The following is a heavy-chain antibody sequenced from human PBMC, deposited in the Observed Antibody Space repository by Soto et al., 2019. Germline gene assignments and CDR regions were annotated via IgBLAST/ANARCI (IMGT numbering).Heavy chain of an antibody. D-gene: IGHD7-27*01. J-gene: IGHJ6*02. V-gene: IGHV1-69*06. CDR3: ARDRPPGTGAYYYGMDV. CDR1: GGIFSSYA. CDR2: IIPMFGTV. Sequence: EASVKVSCKASGGIFSSYAISWVRQAPGQGLEWMGGIIPMFGTVNYPQKFQGRVTITADKSARTAYLELSSLRSEDTAVYYCARDRPPGTGAYYYGMDVWGQGSQVTV.